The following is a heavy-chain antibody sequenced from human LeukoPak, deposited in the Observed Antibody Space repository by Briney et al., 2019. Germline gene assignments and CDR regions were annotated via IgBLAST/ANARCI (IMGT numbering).Heavy chain of an antibody. Sequence: ASVKVSCKASGGTFSSYAISWVRQAPGQGLEWMGRIIPILGIANYAQKFQGRVTITADKSTSTAYMELSSLRSEDTAVYYCARASYDILTGYYTGYFDYWGQGTLVIVSS. CDR1: GGTFSSYA. V-gene: IGHV1-69*04. CDR3: ARASYDILTGYYTGYFDY. J-gene: IGHJ4*02. D-gene: IGHD3-9*01. CDR2: IIPILGIA.